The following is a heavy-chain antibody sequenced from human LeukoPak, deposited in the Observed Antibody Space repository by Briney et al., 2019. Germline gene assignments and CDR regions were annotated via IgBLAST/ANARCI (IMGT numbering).Heavy chain of an antibody. CDR2: INHSGST. CDR1: GGAFSGYY. CDR3: ASGTYYDFWSGWNV. Sequence: SETLSLTCAVYGGAFSGYYWSWIRQPPGKGLEWIGEINHSGSTNYNPSLKSRVTISVDTSKNQFPLKLSSVTAADTAVYYCASGTYYDFWSGWNVWGQGTTVTVSS. D-gene: IGHD3-3*01. V-gene: IGHV4-34*01. J-gene: IGHJ6*02.